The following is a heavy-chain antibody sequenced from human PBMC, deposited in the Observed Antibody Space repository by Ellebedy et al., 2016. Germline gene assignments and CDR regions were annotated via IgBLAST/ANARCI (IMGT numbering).Heavy chain of an antibody. J-gene: IGHJ4*02. CDR2: FKIDASSA. D-gene: IGHD5-18*01. Sequence: GESLKISCATSGFTFTSHYMHWVRQVPGKGLVWVSRFKIDASSASYTDSVKGRFTISADNAKSILYLQMNSLRAEDTAVYYCARGYNSGLDFWGQGTLVTVSS. V-gene: IGHV3-74*01. CDR3: ARGYNSGLDF. CDR1: GFTFTSHY.